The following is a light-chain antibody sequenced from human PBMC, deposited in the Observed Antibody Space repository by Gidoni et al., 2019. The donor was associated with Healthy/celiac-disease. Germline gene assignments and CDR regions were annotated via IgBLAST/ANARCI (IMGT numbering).Light chain of an antibody. CDR3: QQYDNLPLT. CDR1: KDSSNY. Sequence: DIQMTQSPSSLSASLGDRVTISCQASKDSSNYLNWYQQKSGKAPKLLIYDAYKLDTGVPSRFSGSGSGTDFTFTISSLQPEDIATYYCQQYDNLPLTFGGGTKVEIK. CDR2: DAY. J-gene: IGKJ4*01. V-gene: IGKV1-33*01.